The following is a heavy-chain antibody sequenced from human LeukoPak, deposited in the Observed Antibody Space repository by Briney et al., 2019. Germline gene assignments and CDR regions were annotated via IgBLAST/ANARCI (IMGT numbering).Heavy chain of an antibody. CDR2: ISGNNDNP. CDR1: GYTFSNFG. D-gene: IGHD2-2*01. CDR3: ARDGTSTDDY. J-gene: IGHJ4*02. Sequence: ASVKVSCKASGYTFSNFGISWVRQAPGQGLEWMGWISGNNDNPNYGQKFQGRFTVATDSSTSTAYMELRNLRSDDTAVYYCARDGTSTDDYWGQGTLVTVSS. V-gene: IGHV1-18*01.